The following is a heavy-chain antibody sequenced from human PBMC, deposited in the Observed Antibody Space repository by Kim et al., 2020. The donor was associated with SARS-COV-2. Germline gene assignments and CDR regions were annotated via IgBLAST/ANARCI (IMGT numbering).Heavy chain of an antibody. Sequence: ASVKVSCKASGYTFTSYDINWVRQATGQGLEWMGWMNPNSGNTGYAQKFQGRVTMTRNTSISTAYMELSSLRSEDTAVYYCARLVVGATPSYYYYGMDVWGQGTTVTVSS. CDR2: MNPNSGNT. CDR1: GYTFTSYD. V-gene: IGHV1-8*01. J-gene: IGHJ6*02. D-gene: IGHD1-26*01. CDR3: ARLVVGATPSYYYYGMDV.